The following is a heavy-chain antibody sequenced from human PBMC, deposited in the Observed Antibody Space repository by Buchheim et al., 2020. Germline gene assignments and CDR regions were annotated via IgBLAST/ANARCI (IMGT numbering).Heavy chain of an antibody. CDR2: IVAVNGNT. J-gene: IGHJ4*02. Sequence: QVQLVQSGAEVKKPGASLRISCETSGFTFTSYALHWVRQAPGQRLEWMGWIVAVNGNTKYSQKFQDRVTFTRDTSASTVYIDLSSLIPEDTAVYYCARERSGNYDNWGQGT. V-gene: IGHV1-3*01. CDR3: ARERSGNYDN. CDR1: GFTFTSYA. D-gene: IGHD4-23*01.